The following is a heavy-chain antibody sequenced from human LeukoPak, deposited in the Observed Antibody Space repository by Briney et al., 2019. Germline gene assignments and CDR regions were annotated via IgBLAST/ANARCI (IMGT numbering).Heavy chain of an antibody. CDR1: GGSISTYY. Sequence: SETLSLTCTVSGGSISTYYWSWIRQPPGKGLEWIGYIYYSGSTNYNPSLKSRVTISVDTSKNQFSLKLSSVTAADTAVYYCARDADYGGKEPHYWGQGTLVTVSS. V-gene: IGHV4-59*01. J-gene: IGHJ4*02. CDR2: IYYSGST. D-gene: IGHD4-23*01. CDR3: ARDADYGGKEPHY.